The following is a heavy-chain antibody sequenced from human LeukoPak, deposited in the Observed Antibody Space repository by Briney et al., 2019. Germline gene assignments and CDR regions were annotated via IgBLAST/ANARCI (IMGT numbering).Heavy chain of an antibody. CDR3: ARSRSTDYGYSNNWFDP. CDR1: GGSISSYY. Sequence: PSETLSLTCTVSGGSISSYYWSWIRQPPGKGLEWIGYIYYSGSTNYNPSLKSRVTISVGTSKNQFSLKLSSVTAADTAVYYCARSRSTDYGYSNNWFDPWGQGTLDTVSS. D-gene: IGHD4-17*01. CDR2: IYYSGST. J-gene: IGHJ5*02. V-gene: IGHV4-59*01.